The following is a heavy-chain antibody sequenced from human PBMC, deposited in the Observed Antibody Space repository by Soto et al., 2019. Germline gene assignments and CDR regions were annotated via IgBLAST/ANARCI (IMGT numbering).Heavy chain of an antibody. Sequence: ASVKVSCKASGYTFTIYCISWVRQAPVQGLEWMGWISAYNGNTNYAQKLQGRVTMTTGTSTSTAYMELRSLRSDDTAVYYCAAGSGDSISGYGMDFWGQGTTVTVSS. CDR1: GYTFTIYC. CDR2: ISAYNGNT. J-gene: IGHJ6*02. V-gene: IGHV1-18*01. D-gene: IGHD4-17*01. CDR3: AAGSGDSISGYGMDF.